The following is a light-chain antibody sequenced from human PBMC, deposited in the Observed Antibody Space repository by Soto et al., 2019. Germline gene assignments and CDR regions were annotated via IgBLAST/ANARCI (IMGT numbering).Light chain of an antibody. Sequence: DIQMTQSPTTLSASVGDRVTITCRASHTLINWLAWYQQRPGKAPKLLIYEASTLQSGAPSWFSGSGSGKEFTLTISILQRDDMATYCHQQYNAFITFGGGTKVEL. CDR1: HTLINW. J-gene: IGKJ4*01. CDR3: QQYNAFIT. V-gene: IGKV1-5*03. CDR2: EAS.